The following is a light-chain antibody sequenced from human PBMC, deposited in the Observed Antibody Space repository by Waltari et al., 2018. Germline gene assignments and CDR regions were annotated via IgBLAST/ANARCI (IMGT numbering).Light chain of an antibody. Sequence: SSELTQDPTVSVALGQTVRITCQGDSLRRYSASWYQQRPGQAPVLVFYGQANRPSGIPDRFSGSTSGDTATLTITGTQAEDEADYYCLSRDISSTRFFGGGTRLTV. J-gene: IGLJ2*01. CDR3: LSRDISSTRF. V-gene: IGLV3-19*01. CDR1: SLRRYS. CDR2: GQA.